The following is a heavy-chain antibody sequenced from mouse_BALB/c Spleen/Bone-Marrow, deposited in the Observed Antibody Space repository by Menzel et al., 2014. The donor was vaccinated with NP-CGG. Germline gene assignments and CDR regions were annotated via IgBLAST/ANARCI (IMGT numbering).Heavy chain of an antibody. CDR3: ARQGNWDGYFDV. CDR1: GFAFSSYD. V-gene: IGHV5-9*02. Sequence: EVKVEESGGGLVKPGGPLKLSCAASGFAFSSYDMSWVRQTPEKRLEWVATISSGGSYTYYPDSVKGRFTISRDNARNTLYLQMSSLRSEDTALYYCARQGNWDGYFDVWGAGTTVTVSS. J-gene: IGHJ1*01. CDR2: ISSGGSYT. D-gene: IGHD4-1*01.